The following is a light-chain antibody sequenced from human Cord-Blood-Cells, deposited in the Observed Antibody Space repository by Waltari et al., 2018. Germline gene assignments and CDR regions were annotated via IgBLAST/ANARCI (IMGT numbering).Light chain of an antibody. J-gene: IGKJ3*01. CDR3: QQYNNWRFT. CDR2: GSS. CDR1: PSVSSN. V-gene: IGKV3-15*01. Sequence: EIVMTQSPVTLPVSPGERANFSCRASPSVSSNLAWYQQKPGQAPRLLIYGSSTRATGIPARFSGSGSGTEFTLTISSLQSEDFAVYYCQQYNNWRFTFGPGTKVDIK.